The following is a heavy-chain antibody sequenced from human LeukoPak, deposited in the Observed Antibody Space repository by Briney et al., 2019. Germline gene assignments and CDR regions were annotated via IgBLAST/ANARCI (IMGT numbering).Heavy chain of an antibody. CDR2: ISSDGSEK. CDR1: GFTINSYD. CDR3: AREREPGGVLGVVYYYYYGMDV. V-gene: IGHV3-30*14. D-gene: IGHD2-8*02. J-gene: IGHJ6*02. Sequence: GGSLRLSCAASGFTINSYDMYWVRQAPGKGLEWVARISSDGSEKYAAESVKGRFTITRDGSENTLYLQLNSLRVEDTGVYYCAREREPGGVLGVVYYYYYGMDVWGQGTTVTVSS.